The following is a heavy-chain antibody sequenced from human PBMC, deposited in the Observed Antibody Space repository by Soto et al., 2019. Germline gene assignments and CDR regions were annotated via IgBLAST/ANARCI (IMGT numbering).Heavy chain of an antibody. CDR1: GGSISSYY. CDR2: IYYSGST. V-gene: IGHV4-59*01. D-gene: IGHD3-10*01. CDR3: ARDMGYYGSGPDYYYGMDV. J-gene: IGHJ6*02. Sequence: PSETLSLTCTVSGGSISSYYWSWIRQPPGKGLEWIGYIYYSGSTNYNPSLKSRVTISVDTSKNQFSLKLSSVTAADTAVYYCARDMGYYGSGPDYYYGMDVWGQGTTVTVS.